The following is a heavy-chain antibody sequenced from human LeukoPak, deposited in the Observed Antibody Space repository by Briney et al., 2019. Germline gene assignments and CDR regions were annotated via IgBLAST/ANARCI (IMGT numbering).Heavy chain of an antibody. CDR2: INYSGST. CDR1: GYSISSGYY. J-gene: IGHJ5*02. CDR3: ARPEPQRSSWFDP. D-gene: IGHD1-14*01. V-gene: IGHV4-38-2*02. Sequence: SETLSLTCTVSGYSISSGYYWGWIRQPPGKGLEWIAEINYSGSTTYNPSLKSRVTISIDTSKNQFSLRLTSVTAADTGMYYCARPEPQRSSWFDPWGQGTLVIVSS.